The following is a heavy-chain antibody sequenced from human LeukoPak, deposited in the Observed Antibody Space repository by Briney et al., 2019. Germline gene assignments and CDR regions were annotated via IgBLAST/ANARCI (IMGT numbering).Heavy chain of an antibody. J-gene: IGHJ4*02. CDR2: ISGSSSYI. D-gene: IGHD1-26*01. CDR1: GFTFDDYG. CDR3: ARDLLGWELHYFDY. Sequence: GGSLRLSCAASGFTFDDYGMSWVRQTPGKGLEWVSSISGSSSYIYYADSVKGRSSISRDNAKNSLYLQMNSLRAEDTAVYYCARDLLGWELHYFDYWGQGTLVTVSS. V-gene: IGHV3-21*01.